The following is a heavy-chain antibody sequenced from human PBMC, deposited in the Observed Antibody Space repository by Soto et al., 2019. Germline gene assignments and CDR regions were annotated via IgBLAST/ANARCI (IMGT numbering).Heavy chain of an antibody. CDR2: IYYSGST. D-gene: IGHD2-2*01. J-gene: IGHJ6*02. CDR1: GGSISSGGYY. Sequence: SETLSLTYTVSGGSISSGGYYWSWIRQHPGKGLEWIGYIYYSGSTYYNPSLKSRVTISVDTSKNQFSLKLSSVTAADTAVYYCARDPRFTSTSLGVWGQGTTVTVSS. V-gene: IGHV4-31*03. CDR3: ARDPRFTSTSLGV.